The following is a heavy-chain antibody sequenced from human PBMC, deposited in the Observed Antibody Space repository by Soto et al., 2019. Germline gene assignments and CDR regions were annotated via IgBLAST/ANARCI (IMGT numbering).Heavy chain of an antibody. CDR1: GFTFSSYH. J-gene: IGHJ4*02. CDR2: IWNDESNK. Sequence: QVQLVESGGGVVQPGRSLRLSCAASGFTFSSYHMHWVRQTPGKGLEWVAIIWNDESNKYYADSVKRRFTISRDNSKNTLWLQMNSLRVEDTAVYYCARIGSWALNFDYWGQGTLVTVSS. D-gene: IGHD6-13*01. CDR3: ARIGSWALNFDY. V-gene: IGHV3-33*01.